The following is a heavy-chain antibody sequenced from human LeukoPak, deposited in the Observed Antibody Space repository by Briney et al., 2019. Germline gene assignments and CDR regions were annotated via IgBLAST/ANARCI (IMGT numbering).Heavy chain of an antibody. CDR2: FDPEDGET. D-gene: IGHD1-26*01. CDR3: ATSGSYYLQSWLYFDY. J-gene: IGHJ4*02. CDR1: GYTLTELS. V-gene: IGHV1-24*01. Sequence: ASVKVSCKVSGYTLTELSMHWVRQAPGKGLEWMGGFDPEDGETIYAQKFQGRVTMTEDTSTDTAYMELSSLRSEDTAVYYCATSGSYYLQSWLYFDYWGQGTLVTVSS.